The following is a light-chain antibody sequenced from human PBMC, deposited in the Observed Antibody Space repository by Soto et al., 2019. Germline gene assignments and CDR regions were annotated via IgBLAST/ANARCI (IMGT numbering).Light chain of an antibody. J-gene: IGKJ5*01. CDR2: WAS. CDR1: QSVLSTSNNKNY. V-gene: IGKV4-1*01. CDR3: QQYHSDPIT. Sequence: DFVMTQSLDSLAVSLGERATINCKSSQSVLSTSNNKNYLAWFQHKPGQPPKLVIYWASVRASGVPDRFSGSGSGTDFTLTISSXQAEDVAVYYCQQYHSDPITFGQGTRLEIK.